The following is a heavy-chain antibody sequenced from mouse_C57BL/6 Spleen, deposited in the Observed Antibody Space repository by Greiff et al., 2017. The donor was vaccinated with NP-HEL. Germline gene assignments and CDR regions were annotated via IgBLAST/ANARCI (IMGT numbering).Heavy chain of an antibody. CDR2: ISDGGSYT. J-gene: IGHJ2*01. D-gene: IGHD2-2*01. CDR3: ARLAGSGY. Sequence: EVKLVESGGGLVKPGGSLKLSCAASGFTFSSYAMSWVRQTPEKRLEWVATISDGGSYTYYPDNVKGRFTISRDNAKNNLYLQMSHLKSEDTAMYYCARLAGSGYWGQGTTLTVSS. V-gene: IGHV5-4*03. CDR1: GFTFSSYA.